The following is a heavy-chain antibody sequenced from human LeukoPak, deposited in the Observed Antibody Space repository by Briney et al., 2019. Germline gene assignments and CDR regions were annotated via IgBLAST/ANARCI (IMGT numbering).Heavy chain of an antibody. CDR3: ARDNRGYYDFWSGYYPYYFDY. J-gene: IGHJ4*02. V-gene: IGHV4-34*01. CDR2: INHSGST. D-gene: IGHD3-3*01. Sequence: SETLSLTCAVYGGSFSGYYWSWIRQPPGKGLEWIGEINHSGSTNYNPSLKSRVTISVDTSKNQFSLKLSSVTAADAAVYYCARDNRGYYDFWSGYYPYYFDYWGQGTLVTVSS. CDR1: GGSFSGYY.